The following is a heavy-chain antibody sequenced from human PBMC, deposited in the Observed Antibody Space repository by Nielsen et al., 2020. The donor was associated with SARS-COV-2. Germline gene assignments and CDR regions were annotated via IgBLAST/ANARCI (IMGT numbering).Heavy chain of an antibody. Sequence: GGSLRLSCAASGFAFSDSSIQWVRQASGRGLEWVGRIRTKPDNYATVYPESVKGRFIISRDDSKNTAYLLMNSLKIDDTAVYYCTRVNPTSGSWFDAFDIWGQGTLVTVSS. J-gene: IGHJ3*02. CDR3: TRVNPTSGSWFDAFDI. V-gene: IGHV3-73*01. D-gene: IGHD1-26*01. CDR2: IRTKPDNYAT. CDR1: GFAFSDSS.